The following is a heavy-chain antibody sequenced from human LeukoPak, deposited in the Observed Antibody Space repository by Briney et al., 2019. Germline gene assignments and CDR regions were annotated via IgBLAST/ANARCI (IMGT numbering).Heavy chain of an antibody. CDR2: IYYSGST. V-gene: IGHV4-59*08. CDR1: GGSISSYY. J-gene: IGHJ5*02. Sequence: PSETLSLTCTVSGGSISSYYWSWIRQPPGKGLEWIGYIYYSGSTNYNPSLKSRVTISVDTSKNQFSLKLSSVTAADTAVYYCAKVDGSDGRTVGWFDPWGQGTLVTVSS. CDR3: AKVDGSDGRTVGWFDP. D-gene: IGHD1-26*01.